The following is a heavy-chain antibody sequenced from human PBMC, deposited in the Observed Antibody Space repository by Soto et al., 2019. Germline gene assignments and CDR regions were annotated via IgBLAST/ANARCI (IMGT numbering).Heavy chain of an antibody. CDR2: ISGTGGSA. V-gene: IGHV3-23*01. J-gene: IGHJ4*02. D-gene: IGHD2-2*01. CDR1: GVTFSSYA. CDR3: AKALGYCSSTSCDWLDY. Sequence: GGSLRLSCAASGVTFSSYAMSWGRQAPGKGLEWVSAISGTGGSAYYADSVKGRFTISRDNSKNTLYLQINSLRAEDTAVYYCAKALGYCSSTSCDWLDYWGQGTLVTVSS.